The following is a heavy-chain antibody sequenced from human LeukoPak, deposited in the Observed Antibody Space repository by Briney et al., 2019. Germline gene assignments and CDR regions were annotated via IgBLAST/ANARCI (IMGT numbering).Heavy chain of an antibody. J-gene: IGHJ4*02. CDR1: GGSISSSSYY. Sequence: SETLSLTCTVSGGSISSSSYYWGWIRQPPGKGLEWIGSIYYSGSTYYNPSLKSRVTISLGTSKNQFSLKLSSVTAADTAVYYCARGIASRGDYWGQGTLVTVSS. D-gene: IGHD6-13*01. CDR2: IYYSGST. V-gene: IGHV4-39*01. CDR3: ARGIASRGDY.